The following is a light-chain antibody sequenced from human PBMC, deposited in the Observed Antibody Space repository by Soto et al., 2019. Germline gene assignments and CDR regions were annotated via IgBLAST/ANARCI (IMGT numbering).Light chain of an antibody. J-gene: IGKJ4*01. V-gene: IGKV1-39*01. CDR3: QQSHSTPGT. CDR1: QSIRRY. CDR2: ATF. Sequence: DIKMTQSPSSLSASVGDRVTISCRASQSIRRYLSWYQQKPGKAPKLLIYATFNLEGGVPSRFSGSGSGTDFTLTISSLQPEDFATYYCQQSHSTPGTFGGGTKVEIK.